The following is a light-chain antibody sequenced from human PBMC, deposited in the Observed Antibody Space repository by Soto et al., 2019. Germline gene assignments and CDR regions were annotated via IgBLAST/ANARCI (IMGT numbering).Light chain of an antibody. Sequence: DIQMTQSPSTLSASVGDRVTITCRARQSISSWVAWYQQKPGKAPKLLIYKSSSLESGVTSRFSGSGSGTEFTLTISSLKPDDFATYYCQQYNSFLGTFGQGTKVEIK. J-gene: IGKJ1*01. CDR1: QSISSW. V-gene: IGKV1-5*03. CDR2: KSS. CDR3: QQYNSFLGT.